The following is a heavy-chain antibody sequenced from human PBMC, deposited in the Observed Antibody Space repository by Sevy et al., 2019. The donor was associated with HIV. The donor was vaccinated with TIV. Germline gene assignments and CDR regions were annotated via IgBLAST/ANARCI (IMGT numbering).Heavy chain of an antibody. CDR2: ISYDGSNK. D-gene: IGHD3-22*01. J-gene: IGHJ4*02. CDR3: ARVGSTMIVVVPIDY. CDR1: GFTFSSYA. V-gene: IGHV3-30-3*01. Sequence: GGSLRLSCAASGFTFSSYAMHWVRQAPGKGLEWVAVISYDGSNKYYADSVKSRFTISRDNSKNTLYLQMNSLRAEDTAVYYCARVGSTMIVVVPIDYWGQGTLVTVSS.